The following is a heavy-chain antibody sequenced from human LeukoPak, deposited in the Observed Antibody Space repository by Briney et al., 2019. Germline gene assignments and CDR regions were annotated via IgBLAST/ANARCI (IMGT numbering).Heavy chain of an antibody. D-gene: IGHD1-26*01. J-gene: IGHJ4*02. CDR1: GFIFSTYA. CDR2: ISSDGSNK. CDR3: VRDDIIVGATTLDY. Sequence: GRSLRLSCEASGFIFSTYAMHWVRQAPGKGLEWLAVISSDGSNKYHVDSVKGRFTISRDNSKNTLYLEMDSVRLGDTAVYYCVRDDIIVGATTLDYWGQGTLVTVSS. V-gene: IGHV3-30*04.